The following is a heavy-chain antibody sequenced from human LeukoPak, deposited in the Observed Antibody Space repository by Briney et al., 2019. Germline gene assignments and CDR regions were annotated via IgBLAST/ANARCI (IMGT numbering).Heavy chain of an antibody. CDR3: ARGRLRLAYCGGDCYSRDFDY. V-gene: IGHV4-34*01. CDR2: INHSGST. CDR1: GGSFSGYY. D-gene: IGHD2-21*02. Sequence: SETLSLTCAVYGGSFSGYYWSWLRQPPGKGLEWIGEINHSGSTNYNPSLKSRVTISVDTSKNQFSLKLSSVTAADTAVYYCARGRLRLAYCGGDCYSRDFDYWGQGTLVTVSS. J-gene: IGHJ4*02.